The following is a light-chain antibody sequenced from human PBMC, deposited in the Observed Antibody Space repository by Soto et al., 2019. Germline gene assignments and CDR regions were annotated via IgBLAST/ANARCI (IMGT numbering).Light chain of an antibody. J-gene: IGKJ2*02. V-gene: IGKV3-11*01. CDR1: QSVSSY. CDR2: DVS. Sequence: EVILTQSPGTLSLSPGDRATLSCRASQSVSSYLAWYQQKPGQAPRLLIYDVSNRATGIPARFSGSGSGTDFPLTISSLEPEDFAVYFCQQRSEWPLCTFGQGTKLEI. CDR3: QQRSEWPLCT.